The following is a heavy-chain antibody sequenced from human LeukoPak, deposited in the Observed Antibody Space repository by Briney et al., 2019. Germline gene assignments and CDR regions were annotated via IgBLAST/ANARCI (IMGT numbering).Heavy chain of an antibody. Sequence: SETLSLTCAVYGGSFSGYYWSWIRQPPGKGLEWIGEINHGGSTNYNPSLKSRVTISVDTSKNQFSLKLSSVTAADTAVYYCARGLNQYDFWSGYYRSKYYFDYWGQGTLVTVSS. CDR2: INHGGST. CDR3: ARGLNQYDFWSGYYRSKYYFDY. CDR1: GGSFSGYY. J-gene: IGHJ4*02. V-gene: IGHV4-34*01. D-gene: IGHD3-3*01.